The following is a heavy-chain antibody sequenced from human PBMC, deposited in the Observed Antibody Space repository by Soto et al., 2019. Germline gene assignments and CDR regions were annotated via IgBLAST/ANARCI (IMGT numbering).Heavy chain of an antibody. CDR2: IYYSGST. CDR1: GGSISSGGYY. CDR3: ARANGSGSYYNVTYYYYYMDV. V-gene: IGHV4-31*03. Sequence: SETLSLTCTVSGGSISSGGYYWSWIRQHPGKGLEWIGYIYYSGSTYYNPSLKSRVTTSVDTSKNQFSLKLSPVTAADTAVYYCARANGSGSYYNVTYYYYYMDVWGKGTTVTVSS. D-gene: IGHD3-10*01. J-gene: IGHJ6*03.